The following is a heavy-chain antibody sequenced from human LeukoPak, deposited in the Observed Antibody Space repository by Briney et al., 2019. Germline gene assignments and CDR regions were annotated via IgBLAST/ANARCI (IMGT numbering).Heavy chain of an antibody. CDR2: IYTSGST. CDR1: GGSISSYY. D-gene: IGHD3-10*01. Sequence: PSETLSLTCAVSGGSISSYYWSWIRQPPGKGLEWIGYIYTSGSTNYNPSLKSRVTISVDTSKNQFSLKLSSVTAADTAVYYCASLGTSGFDYWGQGTLVTVSS. V-gene: IGHV4-4*09. CDR3: ASLGTSGFDY. J-gene: IGHJ4*02.